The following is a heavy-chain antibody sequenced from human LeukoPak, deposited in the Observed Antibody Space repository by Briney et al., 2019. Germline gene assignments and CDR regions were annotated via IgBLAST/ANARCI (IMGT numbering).Heavy chain of an antibody. V-gene: IGHV4-61*02. CDR2: IYTSGST. CDR1: GGSISSGSYY. CDR3: ARDHLYSSGWYLGYGAFDI. D-gene: IGHD6-19*01. Sequence: SETLSLTCTVSGGSISSGSYYWSWIRQPAGKGLEWIGRIYTSGSTNYNPSLKSRVTISVDTSKNQFSLKLSSVTAADTAVYYCARDHLYSSGWYLGYGAFDIWGQGTMVTVSS. J-gene: IGHJ3*02.